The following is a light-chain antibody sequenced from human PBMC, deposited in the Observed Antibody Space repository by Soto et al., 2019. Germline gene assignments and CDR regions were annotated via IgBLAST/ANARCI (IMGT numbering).Light chain of an antibody. J-gene: IGKJ4*01. V-gene: IGKV1-16*01. CDR3: HQYNSYHT. CDR1: QTIRNY. CDR2: AAS. Sequence: DIQMTQSPSSLSASVGDRVTITCRASQTIRNYLHWYQQKPGKAPNFLIYAASSLQSGVPSRFSGSGSGTEFTLTISSLQPDDFATYYCHQYNSYHTFGGGTKVDIK.